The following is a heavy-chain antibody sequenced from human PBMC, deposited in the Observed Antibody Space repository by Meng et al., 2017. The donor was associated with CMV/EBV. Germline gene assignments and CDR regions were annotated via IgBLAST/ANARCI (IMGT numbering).Heavy chain of an antibody. CDR2: IIPIFGTA. Sequence: SVKVSCKASGCTFSSYAISWVRQAPGQGLEWMGGIIPIFGTANYAQKFQGRVTITTDESTSTAYMELSSLRSEDTAVYYCARDRRGSYSYYYGMDVWGQGTTVTVSS. CDR3: ARDRRGSYSYYYGMDV. CDR1: GCTFSSYA. V-gene: IGHV1-69*05. J-gene: IGHJ6*02. D-gene: IGHD1-26*01.